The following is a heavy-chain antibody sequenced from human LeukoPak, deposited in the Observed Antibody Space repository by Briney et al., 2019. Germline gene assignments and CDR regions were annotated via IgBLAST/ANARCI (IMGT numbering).Heavy chain of an antibody. CDR1: GFTFSSYA. J-gene: IGHJ4*02. CDR2: ISGSGGST. CDR3: ANRRGSYGDFDY. V-gene: IGHV3-23*01. Sequence: GGSLRLSCTASGFTFSSYAMSWVRQAPGKGLEWVSAISGSGGSTYYADSVKGRFTISRDNSKNTLYLQMNSLRAEDTAVYYCANRRGSYGDFDYWGQGTLVTVSS. D-gene: IGHD1-26*01.